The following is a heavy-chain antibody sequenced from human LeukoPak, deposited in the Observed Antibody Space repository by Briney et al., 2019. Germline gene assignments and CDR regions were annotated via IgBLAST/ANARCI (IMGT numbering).Heavy chain of an antibody. D-gene: IGHD6-19*01. V-gene: IGHV3-15*01. CDR2: IKSKTDGETT. CDR3: TTEPLIAVAGTY. J-gene: IGHJ4*02. Sequence: GGSLRLSCAASGITFSNAWMSWVRQAPGKGLEGVGRIKSKTDGETTDYAAPVKDRFTISRDDSKNTLYLQMNSLKTEDTAVYYCTTEPLIAVAGTYWGQGTLVAVSS. CDR1: GITFSNAW.